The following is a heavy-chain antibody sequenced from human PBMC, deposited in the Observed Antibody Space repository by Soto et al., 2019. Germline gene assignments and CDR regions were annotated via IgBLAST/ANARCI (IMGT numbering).Heavy chain of an antibody. V-gene: IGHV2-5*02. D-gene: IGHD4-4*01. CDR2: IYWDNNK. J-gene: IGHJ4*02. Sequence: SGPTLVNPTQTLTLTCTFSEFSLTTRGVGVGWIRQPPGKALEWLALIYWDNNKYYSPSLKNRLTITKDTSKNQVFLTVTNMDPIDTATYYCAHRYYNNHFDFRGQGTLVTVSS. CDR3: AHRYYNNHFDF. CDR1: EFSLTTRGVG.